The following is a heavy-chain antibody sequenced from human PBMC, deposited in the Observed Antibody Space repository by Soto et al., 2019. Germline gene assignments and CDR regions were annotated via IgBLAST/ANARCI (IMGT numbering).Heavy chain of an antibody. V-gene: IGHV3-53*01. J-gene: IGHJ6*02. D-gene: IGHD1-26*01. CDR2: FYSGGST. CDR1: GFTVSSNY. Sequence: GGSLRLSCAVSGFTVSSNYISWVRQAPGEVLEWVSLFYSGGSTHYADSVKGRFTISRDISKNTVYLPINSLRVEDTAVYYCAREGEGAPPPSFYGMDVWGQGTTVTVSS. CDR3: AREGEGAPPPSFYGMDV.